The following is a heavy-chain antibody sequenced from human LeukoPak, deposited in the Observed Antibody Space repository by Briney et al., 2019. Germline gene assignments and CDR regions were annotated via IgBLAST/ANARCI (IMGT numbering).Heavy chain of an antibody. D-gene: IGHD3-3*01. V-gene: IGHV4-38-2*01. CDR1: GYSVSSGYY. CDR2: IYHSGST. J-gene: IGHJ5*02. Sequence: SETLSLTCAVSGYSVSSGYYWGWIRQPPGKGLEWIGSIYHSGSTYYNPSLKSRVTISVDTSKNQFSLKLSSVTAADTAVYYCARGELVLRFLEWFTPFDPWGQGTLVTVSS. CDR3: ARGELVLRFLEWFTPFDP.